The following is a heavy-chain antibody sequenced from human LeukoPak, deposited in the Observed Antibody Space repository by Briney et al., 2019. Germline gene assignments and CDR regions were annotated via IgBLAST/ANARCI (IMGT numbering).Heavy chain of an antibody. CDR2: IYYSGST. CDR3: ARHVHFDWLFYLDY. Sequence: SETLSLTCTVSGGSISSSSYYWGWIRQPPGKGLEWIGSIYYSGSTYYNPSLKSRVTISVDTSKNQFSLKLSSVTAADTAVYYCARHVHFDWLFYLDYCGQGTLDTVSS. D-gene: IGHD3-9*01. CDR1: GGSISSSSYY. J-gene: IGHJ4*02. V-gene: IGHV4-39*01.